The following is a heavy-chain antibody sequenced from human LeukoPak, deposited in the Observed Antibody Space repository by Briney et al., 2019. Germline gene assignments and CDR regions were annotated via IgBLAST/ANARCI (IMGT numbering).Heavy chain of an antibody. D-gene: IGHD6-19*01. CDR1: GGSISSYY. Sequence: SETLSLTCTVSGGSISSYYWSWIRQPPGKGLEWIGYIYYSWSTNYNPSLKSRVTISVDTSKNQFSLKLSSVTAADTAVYYCAREDSSESTPWYYYMDVWGEGTTVTISS. J-gene: IGHJ6*03. V-gene: IGHV4-59*01. CDR3: AREDSSESTPWYYYMDV. CDR2: IYYSWST.